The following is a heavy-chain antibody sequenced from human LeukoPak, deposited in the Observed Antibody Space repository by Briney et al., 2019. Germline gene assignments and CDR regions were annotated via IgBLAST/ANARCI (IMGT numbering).Heavy chain of an antibody. J-gene: IGHJ4*02. D-gene: IGHD6-19*01. CDR2: INSSSSTI. V-gene: IGHV3-48*01. CDR3: GRARGGWYPIGFDY. CDR1: GFTFSSYS. Sequence: GGSLRLSCAASGFTFSSYSMNLVRQAPGKGLEWASYINSSSSTIYYADSVKGRFTIYRDNAKNSLCLQMNSLRAEDTAVYYCGRARGGWYPIGFDYWGQGTLVTVSS.